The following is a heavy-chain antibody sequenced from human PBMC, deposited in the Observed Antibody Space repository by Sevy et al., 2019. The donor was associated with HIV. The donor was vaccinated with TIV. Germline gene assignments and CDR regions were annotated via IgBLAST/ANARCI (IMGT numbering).Heavy chain of an antibody. Sequence: GGSLRLSCAASGFTFSSHAMHWVRQAPGKGLDWVAVISSDGNSQYSADSVKGRFTISRDNFKNTLYLQMDSLRVEDTAVYYCARDLISGSYSQSLDYWGQGTLVTVSS. D-gene: IGHD1-26*01. J-gene: IGHJ4*02. CDR2: ISSDGNSQ. CDR1: GFTFSSHA. V-gene: IGHV3-30*04. CDR3: ARDLISGSYSQSLDY.